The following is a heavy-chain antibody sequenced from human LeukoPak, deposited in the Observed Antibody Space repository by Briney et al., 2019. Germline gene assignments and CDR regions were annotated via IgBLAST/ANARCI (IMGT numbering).Heavy chain of an antibody. V-gene: IGHV3-23*01. CDR2: ISGSGGST. Sequence: GGSLRLSCAASGFTFSSYATSWVRQAPGKGLEWVSAISGSGGSTYYADSVKGRFTISRDNSKNTLYLQMNSLRAEDTAVYYCAKDLLVVPAAMRPPGWFDPWGQGTLVTVSS. CDR1: GFTFSSYA. D-gene: IGHD2-2*01. J-gene: IGHJ5*02. CDR3: AKDLLVVPAAMRPPGWFDP.